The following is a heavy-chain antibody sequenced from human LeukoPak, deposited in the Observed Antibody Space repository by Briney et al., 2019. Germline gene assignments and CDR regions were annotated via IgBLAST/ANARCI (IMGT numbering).Heavy chain of an antibody. J-gene: IGHJ5*02. CDR2: IYYSGST. D-gene: IGHD6-13*01. Sequence: SVTLSLTCTVSGGSISSGDYYWSWIRQPPGKGLEWIGYIYYSGSTYYNPSLKSRVTISVDTSKNQFSLKLSSVTAADTAVYYCARALTGIAAAAWFDPWGQGTLVTVSS. CDR1: GGSISSGDYY. CDR3: ARALTGIAAAAWFDP. V-gene: IGHV4-30-4*01.